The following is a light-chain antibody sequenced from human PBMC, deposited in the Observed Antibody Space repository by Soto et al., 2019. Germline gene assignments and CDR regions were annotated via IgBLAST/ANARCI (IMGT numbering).Light chain of an antibody. Sequence: QSVLTQPASVSGSPGQSITISCIGTSSDVGAFNYVSWYQHHPGKAPKLIIYDVTDRPSGVSTRFSASKSGNTASLTISGLQAEDEADYYCSSYTTRNTEVFGTGNKVTVL. CDR2: DVT. V-gene: IGLV2-14*03. CDR1: SSDVGAFNY. J-gene: IGLJ1*01. CDR3: SSYTTRNTEV.